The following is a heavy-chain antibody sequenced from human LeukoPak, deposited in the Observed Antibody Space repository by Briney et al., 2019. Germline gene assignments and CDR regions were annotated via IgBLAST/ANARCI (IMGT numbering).Heavy chain of an antibody. Sequence: PETLSLTCTVSGGSISSYYWSWIRQPPGKGLEWIGYIYTSGSTNYNPSLKSRVTISVDTSKNQFSLKLSSVTAADTAVYYCARHATDYDRSSNWFDPWGQGTLVTVSS. CDR2: IYTSGST. CDR3: ARHATDYDRSSNWFDP. CDR1: GGSISSYY. D-gene: IGHD3-22*01. V-gene: IGHV4-4*09. J-gene: IGHJ5*02.